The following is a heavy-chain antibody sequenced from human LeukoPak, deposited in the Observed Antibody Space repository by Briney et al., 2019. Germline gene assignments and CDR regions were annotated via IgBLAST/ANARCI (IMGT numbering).Heavy chain of an antibody. CDR2: INTSGST. Sequence: SETLSLTCTVSGGSISSYYWTWIRQSAGKGLEWIGRINTSGSTNYNPSPRSRVTMSVNTSKNQFSLKLSSVTAADTAVYYCARRFTNYYYYYMDVWGKGTTVTVSS. V-gene: IGHV4-4*07. CDR1: GGSISSYY. D-gene: IGHD3-10*01. J-gene: IGHJ6*03. CDR3: ARRFTNYYYYYMDV.